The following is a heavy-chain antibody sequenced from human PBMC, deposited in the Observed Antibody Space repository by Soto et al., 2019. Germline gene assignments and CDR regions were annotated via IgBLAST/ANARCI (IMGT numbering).Heavy chain of an antibody. CDR2: ISGSGGST. D-gene: IGHD1-1*01. J-gene: IGHJ4*02. CDR1: GFNFSSYA. V-gene: IGHV3-23*01. CDR3: ARNGPNIDY. Sequence: PVGSLRLSCAAAGFNFSSYAIGWVRQAPGKGLEWVSAISGSGGSTYYADSVKGRFTISRDNSKNTLYLQMNSLRAADTAVYYCARNGPNIDYWGQGTLVTVSS.